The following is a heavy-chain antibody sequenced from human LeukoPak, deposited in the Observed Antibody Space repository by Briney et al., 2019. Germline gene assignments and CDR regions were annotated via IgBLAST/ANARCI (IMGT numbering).Heavy chain of an antibody. Sequence: SETLSLTCAVYGGSFRGYYWSWIRQPPGKGLEWIGEINHSGSTNYNPSLKSRVTISVDTSKNQFSLKLSSVTAADTAVYYCARGEYSSSSSFDYWGQGTLVTVSS. CDR2: INHSGST. CDR1: GGSFRGYY. J-gene: IGHJ4*02. D-gene: IGHD6-6*01. V-gene: IGHV4-34*01. CDR3: ARGEYSSSSSFDY.